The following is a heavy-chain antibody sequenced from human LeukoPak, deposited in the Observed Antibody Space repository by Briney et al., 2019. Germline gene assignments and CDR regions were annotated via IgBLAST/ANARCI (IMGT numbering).Heavy chain of an antibody. CDR1: GFTFSSYA. J-gene: IGHJ4*02. Sequence: GGSLRLSCVASGFTFSSYAMHWVRQTPGKGLEYVSGINSNGGSKHYANSVKGRFTISRDNSKHTLYLQMGSLRPEDMSVYYCAIAATVTAGSAFGYWGQGTLVTVSS. V-gene: IGHV3-64*01. D-gene: IGHD4-17*01. CDR2: INSNGGSK. CDR3: AIAATVTAGSAFGY.